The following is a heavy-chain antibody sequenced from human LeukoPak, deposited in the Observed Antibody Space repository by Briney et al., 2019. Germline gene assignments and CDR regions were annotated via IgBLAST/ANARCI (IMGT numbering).Heavy chain of an antibody. D-gene: IGHD3-3*01. J-gene: IGHJ6*02. Sequence: SETLSLTCTVSGGSISSGSYYWSRIRQPAGKGLEWIGRIYTSGSTNYNPSLKSRVTISVDTSKNQFSLKLSSVTAADTAVYYCAREAYDFWSGYSRRVYYYGMDVWGQGTTVTVSS. CDR1: GGSISSGSYY. CDR3: AREAYDFWSGYSRRVYYYGMDV. CDR2: IYTSGST. V-gene: IGHV4-61*02.